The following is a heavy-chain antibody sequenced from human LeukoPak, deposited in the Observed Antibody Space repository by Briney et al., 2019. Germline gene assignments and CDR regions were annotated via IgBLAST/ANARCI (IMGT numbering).Heavy chain of an antibody. J-gene: IGHJ5*02. D-gene: IGHD2-2*01. CDR2: INPNSGGT. CDR3: ARGIVVVPAVHNWFDP. Sequence: ASVKVSCKASGYTFTGYYMHWVRQAPGQGLEWMGWINPNSGGTNYAQKFQGRVTMTRDTSISTAYMELSRLRSDDTAVYYCARGIVVVPAVHNWFDPWGQGTLVTVSS. V-gene: IGHV1-2*02. CDR1: GYTFTGYY.